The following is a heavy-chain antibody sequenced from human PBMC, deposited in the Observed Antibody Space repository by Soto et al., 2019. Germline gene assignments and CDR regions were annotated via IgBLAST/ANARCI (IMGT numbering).Heavy chain of an antibody. CDR3: ARQIRGLITPLYNWFDP. Sequence: PSQTLSLTCVISGDSVSSNSAAWNWIRQSPSRGLEWLGRTYYRSKWYNDYAVSVKSRITITPDTSKNQFSLQLNSVTPEDTAVYYCARQIRGLITPLYNWFDPWGQGTLVTVSS. CDR2: TYYRSKWYN. D-gene: IGHD3-10*01. V-gene: IGHV6-1*01. J-gene: IGHJ5*02. CDR1: GDSVSSNSAA.